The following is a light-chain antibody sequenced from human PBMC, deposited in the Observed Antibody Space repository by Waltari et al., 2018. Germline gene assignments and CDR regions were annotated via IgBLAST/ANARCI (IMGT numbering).Light chain of an antibody. CDR3: QQTSSSPLT. V-gene: IGKV1-39*01. CDR1: QSISSY. J-gene: IGKJ3*01. Sequence: DIQMTQSPSSLSAPVGERVTITFRASQSISSYLNWYQQKPGKAPKLLIYGASSLRGGAPSRFSGSRSGTDFTLTISSLQPEDFASYYCQQTSSSPLTFGPGTKLDIK. CDR2: GAS.